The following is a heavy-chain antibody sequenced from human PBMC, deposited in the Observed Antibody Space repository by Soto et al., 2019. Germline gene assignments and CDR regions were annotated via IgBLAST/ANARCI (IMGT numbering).Heavy chain of an antibody. CDR1: GGSFSGYY. V-gene: IGHV4-34*01. Sequence: SETLSLTCAVYGGSFSGYYWSWIRQPSGKGLEWIGEINHSGSTNYNPSLKSRVTISVDTSKNQFSLKLSSVTAADTAAYYCAREGTGTTPYYFDYWGQGTLVTVSS. CDR3: AREGTGTTPYYFDY. D-gene: IGHD1-1*01. J-gene: IGHJ4*02. CDR2: INHSGST.